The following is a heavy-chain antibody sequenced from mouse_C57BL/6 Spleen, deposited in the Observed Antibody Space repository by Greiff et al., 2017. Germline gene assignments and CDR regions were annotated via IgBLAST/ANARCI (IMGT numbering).Heavy chain of an antibody. Sequence: EVKVVESGGGLVKPGGSLKLSCAASGFTFSSYAMSWVRQTPEKRLEWVATISDGGSYTYYPDNVKGRFTISRDNAKNNLYLQMSHLKSEDTAMYYCARDKGNYVGYYAMDYWGQGTSVTVSS. D-gene: IGHD2-1*01. J-gene: IGHJ4*01. CDR3: ARDKGNYVGYYAMDY. CDR2: ISDGGSYT. CDR1: GFTFSSYA. V-gene: IGHV5-4*01.